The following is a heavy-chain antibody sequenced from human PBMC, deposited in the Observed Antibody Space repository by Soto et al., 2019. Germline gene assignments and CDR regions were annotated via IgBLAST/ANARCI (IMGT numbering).Heavy chain of an antibody. CDR1: GFTFSNAW. V-gene: IGHV3-15*01. CDR3: TTPNMTQAN. J-gene: IGHJ4*01. CDR2: IKIKTDGGTT. Sequence: KAGGSLRLSCAASGFTFSNAWMSWVRQAPGKGLEWVGRIKIKTDGGTTDYAAPVKGRFTISRDDSKNTLYLQMNSLKTEDTAVYSCTTPNMTQANWGQGTLVTVSS.